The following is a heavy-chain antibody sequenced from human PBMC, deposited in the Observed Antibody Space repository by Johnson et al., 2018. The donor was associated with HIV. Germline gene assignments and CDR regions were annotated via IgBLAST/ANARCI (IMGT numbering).Heavy chain of an antibody. CDR2: IKSKTNGGTT. V-gene: IGHV3-15*01. CDR1: GFTFSNAW. D-gene: IGHD5-18*01. CDR3: ARVRGYSYGAHAFDI. J-gene: IGHJ3*02. Sequence: VQLVESGGGLVKPGGSLRVSCVASGFTFSNAWMSWVRQAPGKGLEWVGRIKSKTNGGTTDYAAPVKGRFSISRDDSKNTLYLQMNSLKTEDTAVYYCARVRGYSYGAHAFDIWGQGTMVTVSS.